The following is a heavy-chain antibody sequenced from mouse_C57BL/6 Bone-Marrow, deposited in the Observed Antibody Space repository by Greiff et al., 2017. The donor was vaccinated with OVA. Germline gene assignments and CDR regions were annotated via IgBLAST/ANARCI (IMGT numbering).Heavy chain of an antibody. CDR3: AYYSNGFAY. CDR1: GYTFTSYW. CDR2: INPSNGGT. D-gene: IGHD2-5*01. Sequence: VQLKKAGSDMVKPGGSVKLSCKASGYTFTSYWMHWVKQRPGQGLEWIGNINPSNGGTNYNEKFKSKATLTVDKSSSTAYMQLSSLTSEDSAVYYCAYYSNGFAYWGQGTLVTVSA. V-gene: IGHV1-53*01. J-gene: IGHJ3*01.